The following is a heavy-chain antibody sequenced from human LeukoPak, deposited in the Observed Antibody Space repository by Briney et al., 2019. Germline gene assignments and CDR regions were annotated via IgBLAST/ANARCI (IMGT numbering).Heavy chain of an antibody. CDR3: AKDWRRFGELFTGFHGMDV. J-gene: IGHJ6*02. CDR2: ISYDGSNK. D-gene: IGHD3-10*01. Sequence: PGGSLRLSCAASGFTLSSYGMHWVRQAPGKGLEWVAVISYDGSNKYYADSVKGRFTISRDNSKNTLYLQMNSLRAEDTAVYYCAKDWRRFGELFTGFHGMDVWGQGTTVTVSS. CDR1: GFTLSSYG. V-gene: IGHV3-30*18.